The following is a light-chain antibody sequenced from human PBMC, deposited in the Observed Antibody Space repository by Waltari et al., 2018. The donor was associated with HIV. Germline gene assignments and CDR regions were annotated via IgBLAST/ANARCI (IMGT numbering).Light chain of an antibody. Sequence: VVMTQSPTTLSASPGERVTLSCRASQSLTNHLAWYQHRPGQGPRLLFYAATTRAADVPLRFSASGSGTDFTLTINSLQSEDFAVYYGQQYEVWLTFGGGTKVEI. CDR2: AAT. CDR1: QSLTNH. V-gene: IGKV3-15*01. J-gene: IGKJ4*01. CDR3: QQYEVWLT.